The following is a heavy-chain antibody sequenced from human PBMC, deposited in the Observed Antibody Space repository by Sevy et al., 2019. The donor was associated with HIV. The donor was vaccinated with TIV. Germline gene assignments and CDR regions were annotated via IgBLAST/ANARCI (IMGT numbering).Heavy chain of an antibody. V-gene: IGHV3-49*03. D-gene: IGHD3-9*01. CDR1: GFTFGDYA. CDR2: IRRKAYGGTT. CDR3: TRDRSYDILTGYSWTYYYYGMDV. Sequence: GGSLRLSCTASGFTFGDYAMSWFRQAPGKGLEWVGFIRRKAYGGTTEYAASVKGRFTISRDDSKSIAYLQMNSLKTEDTAVYYCTRDRSYDILTGYSWTYYYYGMDVWGQGTTVTVSS. J-gene: IGHJ6*02.